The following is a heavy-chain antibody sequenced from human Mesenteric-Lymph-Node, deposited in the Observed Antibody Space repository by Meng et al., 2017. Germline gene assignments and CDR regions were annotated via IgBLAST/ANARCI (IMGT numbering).Heavy chain of an antibody. CDR2: ISTYNGNT. CDR1: GYSFTSHG. CDR3: ARAYDSDY. Sequence: QVQLVQSGAEVKKPGAPVKVSCKASGYSFTSHGIIWVRQAPGQGLEWMGWISTYNGNTNYAQKFQGRVTMTTDTSTTTAYMELRSLRSDDTAVYYCARAYDSDYWGQGTLVTVSS. V-gene: IGHV1-18*01. D-gene: IGHD4-17*01. J-gene: IGHJ4*02.